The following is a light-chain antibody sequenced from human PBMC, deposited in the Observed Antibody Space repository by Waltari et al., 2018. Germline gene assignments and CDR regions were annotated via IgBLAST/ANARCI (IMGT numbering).Light chain of an antibody. CDR1: SRDVGSYQL. J-gene: IGLJ2*01. CDR3: SSYAGNRSVV. V-gene: IGLV2-23*02. Sequence: QSALTQPASVSGSPGQSITVPCTGTSRDVGSYQLVSWYQQHPGKAPKLLIFEVSQLPSGISNRFSGSKSGNTASLTVSGLQAEDGADYYCSSYAGNRSVVFGGGTRLTVL. CDR2: EVS.